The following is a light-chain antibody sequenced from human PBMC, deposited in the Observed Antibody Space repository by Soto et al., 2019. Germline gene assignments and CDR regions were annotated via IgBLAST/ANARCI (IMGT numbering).Light chain of an antibody. CDR1: QSVSSSY. J-gene: IGKJ4*01. V-gene: IGKV3-20*01. Sequence: EIVLTQSPGTLSLSPGDRATLSCRASQSVSSSYLAWYQQKAGQAPRLLIYGASIRVPGIPYTFSGSGSETDFTLTIRRLEPEDFAVYYCQQYGNSLLTFGGGTKVEIK. CDR3: QQYGNSLLT. CDR2: GAS.